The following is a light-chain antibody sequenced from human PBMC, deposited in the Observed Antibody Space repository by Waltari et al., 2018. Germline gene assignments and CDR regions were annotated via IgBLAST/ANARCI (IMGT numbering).Light chain of an antibody. CDR2: DDR. CDR3: QVWDTTGDHVV. V-gene: IGLV3-21*02. CDR1: NIAAKS. Sequence: SYVLTQPPSVSVPPGRTARITCSGNNIAAKSVHWYRQKPGQAPVLVVRDDRGRPSGTPGRVSGSNSGSTATLTVSRVEAGDEAVYYCQVWDTTGDHVVFGGGTRLTVL. J-gene: IGLJ2*01.